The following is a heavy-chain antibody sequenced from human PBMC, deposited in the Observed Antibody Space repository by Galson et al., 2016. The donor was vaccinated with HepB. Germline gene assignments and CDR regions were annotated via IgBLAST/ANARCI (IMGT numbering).Heavy chain of an antibody. CDR2: IIPVFDLT. V-gene: IGHV1-69*13. CDR3: PRGTKQWPINWFDP. Sequence: SVKVSCKASGGTFKNYVVGWVRQAPGQGLEWVGGIIPVFDLTTYAQKFQGRVTITADDFTNTTYMELTNLRFDDTAVYYCPRGTKQWPINWFDPWGQGTLVSVSS. CDR1: GGTFKNYV. D-gene: IGHD6-19*01. J-gene: IGHJ5*02.